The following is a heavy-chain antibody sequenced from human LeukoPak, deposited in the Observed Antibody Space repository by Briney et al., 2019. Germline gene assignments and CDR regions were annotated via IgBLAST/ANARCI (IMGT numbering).Heavy chain of an antibody. CDR3: ARDPPYSGSYVSQTQENDY. Sequence: SETLSLTCTVSGGSISSYYWGWIRQPPGKGLEWIGSIYYSGSTYYNPSLKSRVTISVDTSKNQFSLKLSSVTAADTAVYYCARDPPYSGSYVSQTQENDYWGQGTLVTVSS. J-gene: IGHJ4*02. CDR1: GGSISSYY. CDR2: IYYSGST. D-gene: IGHD1-26*01. V-gene: IGHV4-39*07.